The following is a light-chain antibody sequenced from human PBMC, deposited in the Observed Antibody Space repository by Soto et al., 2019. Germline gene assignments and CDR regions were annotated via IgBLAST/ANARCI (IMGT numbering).Light chain of an antibody. Sequence: QSVLTQPASVSGSPGQSITISCTGTSSDVGSYNLVSWYQQHPGKAPKLMIYEGSKRPSGVSNRFSGSKSGNTASLTISGLQAEYEAYYYCCSYAGRSIHYVFGTRTNVTVL. CDR3: CSYAGRSIHYV. CDR1: SSDVGSYNL. CDR2: EGS. J-gene: IGLJ1*01. V-gene: IGLV2-23*01.